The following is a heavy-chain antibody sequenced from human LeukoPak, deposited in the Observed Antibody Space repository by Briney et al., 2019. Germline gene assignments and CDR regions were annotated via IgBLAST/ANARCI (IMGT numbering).Heavy chain of an antibody. CDR2: LGWNGDII. J-gene: IGHJ4*02. V-gene: IGHV3-9*01. CDR1: GFTFYDYS. CDR3: AKGSLIAASGTLFDF. D-gene: IGHD6-13*01. Sequence: GRSLRLSCAASGFTFYDYSMHWVRQSPGKGLEWLSGLGWNGDIIDYADSVKGRFTIPRDNAKNSLYLQMGSLKTEDTALYYCAKGSLIAASGTLFDFWGQGTRVTVSS.